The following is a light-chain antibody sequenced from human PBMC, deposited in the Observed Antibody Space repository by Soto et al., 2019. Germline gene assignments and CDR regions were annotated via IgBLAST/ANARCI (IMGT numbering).Light chain of an antibody. Sequence: QSALTQPPSVSGSPGQSVTISCTGTSSDVGFYNRVSWYQQPPGTAPKLMIYEVGNRPSGVPDRFSGSKSGNTASLTISGLQAEDEAEYYCSSYTSSSTVVFGGGTKLTVL. J-gene: IGLJ2*01. CDR3: SSYTSSSTVV. V-gene: IGLV2-18*02. CDR2: EVG. CDR1: SSDVGFYNR.